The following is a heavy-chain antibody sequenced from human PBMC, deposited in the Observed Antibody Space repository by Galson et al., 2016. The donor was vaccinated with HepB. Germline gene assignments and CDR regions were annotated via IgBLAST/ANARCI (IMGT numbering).Heavy chain of an antibody. J-gene: IGHJ3*02. CDR2: FYYTGSA. Sequence: ETLSLTFSVPGDSIRSYDWSWILQPPGKGLEWIGYFYYTGSAKYNPSLTSRVTMSVDTSKNQFSLKLSSVTAADTAVYYCATLGSGAYYRRDGFDIWGQGTTVTVS. V-gene: IGHV4-59*01. CDR1: GDSIRSYD. CDR3: ATLGSGAYYRRDGFDI. D-gene: IGHD3-10*01.